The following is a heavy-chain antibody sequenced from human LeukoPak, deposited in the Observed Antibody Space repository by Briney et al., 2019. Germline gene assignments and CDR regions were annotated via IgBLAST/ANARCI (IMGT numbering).Heavy chain of an antibody. CDR3: AREVERADWFGP. CDR1: GGSISSGSYY. V-gene: IGHV4-61*02. D-gene: IGHD1-26*01. J-gene: IGHJ5*02. CDR2: IYTSGST. Sequence: SQTLSLTCTVSGGSISSGSYYWSWIRQPAGKGLEWIGRIYTSGSTNYNPSLKSRVTISVDTSKNQFSLKLSSVTAADTAVYYCAREVERADWFGPWGQGTLVTVSS.